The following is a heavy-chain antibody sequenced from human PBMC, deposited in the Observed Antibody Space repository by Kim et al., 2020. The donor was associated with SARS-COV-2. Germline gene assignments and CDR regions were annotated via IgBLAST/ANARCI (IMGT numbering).Heavy chain of an antibody. CDR1: GFSFSDAW. CDR2: IKSKSDGGSI. V-gene: IGHV3-15*01. D-gene: IGHD3-22*01. CDR3: TTLKRYYYDSSGNSGSWYSLDV. J-gene: IGHJ6*02. Sequence: GGSLRLSCAASGFSFSDAWMSWVRQAPGKGLEWVGRIKSKSDGGSINYGGHVRGRFTIPRDDSKSTLFLQMDSLKSEDTAVYYCTTLKRYYYDSSGNSGSWYSLDVWGQGTTVTVSS.